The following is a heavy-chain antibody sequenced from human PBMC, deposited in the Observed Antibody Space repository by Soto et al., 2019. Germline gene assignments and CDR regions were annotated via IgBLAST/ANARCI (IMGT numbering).Heavy chain of an antibody. CDR1: GVTFSSYA. CDR3: AKDFSRPKAFDY. V-gene: IGHV3-23*01. CDR2: ISGSGGST. J-gene: IGHJ4*02. Sequence: EVQLLESGGGLVQPGGSLRLSCAASGVTFSSYAMSWVRQAPGKGLEWVSAISGSGGSTYYADSVKGRFTISRDNSKNTLYLQMNSLRAEDTAVYYCAKDFSRPKAFDYWGQGTLVTVSS.